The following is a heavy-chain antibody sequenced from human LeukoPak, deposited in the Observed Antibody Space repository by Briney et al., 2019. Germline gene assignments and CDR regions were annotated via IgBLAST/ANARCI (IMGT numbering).Heavy chain of an antibody. J-gene: IGHJ4*02. CDR2: IYTSGST. CDR3: ARVNARPLYYFDY. V-gene: IGHV4-61*02. Sequence: SETLSLTCTVSGGSISSGSYYWSWIRQPAGKGLEWIGRIYTSGSTNYNPSLKSRVTISVDTSKNQFSLKLSSVTAADTAVYYCARVNARPLYYFDYWGQGTLVTVSS. CDR1: GGSISSGSYY.